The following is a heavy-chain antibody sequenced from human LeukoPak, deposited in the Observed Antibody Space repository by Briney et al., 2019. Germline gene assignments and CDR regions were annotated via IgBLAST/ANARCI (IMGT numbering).Heavy chain of an antibody. Sequence: GGSLRLPCAASGFTFSTYTIHWVRQVPGKGLEWVAVIPNDGSNKFYADSVKGRFTISRDNPKNTLYLQMNSLRGEDTAVYYCARVVVSSSSDYFDYWGQGTLVTVSS. CDR2: IPNDGSNK. CDR3: ARVVVSSSSDYFDY. V-gene: IGHV3-30*04. CDR1: GFTFSTYT. J-gene: IGHJ4*02. D-gene: IGHD6-6*01.